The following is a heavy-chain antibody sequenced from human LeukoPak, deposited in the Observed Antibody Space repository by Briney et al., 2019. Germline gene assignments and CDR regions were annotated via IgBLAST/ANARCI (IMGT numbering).Heavy chain of an antibody. V-gene: IGHV3-9*01. Sequence: PGGSLRLSCAASGFTFDDYAMHWVRQAPGKGLEWVSGISWNSGSIGYADSAKGRFTISRDNAKNSLYLQMNSLRAEDTALYYCAKAIRYDLVVVPAAIRSNDAFDIWGQGTMVTVSS. CDR2: ISWNSGSI. D-gene: IGHD2-2*02. CDR3: AKAIRYDLVVVPAAIRSNDAFDI. CDR1: GFTFDDYA. J-gene: IGHJ3*02.